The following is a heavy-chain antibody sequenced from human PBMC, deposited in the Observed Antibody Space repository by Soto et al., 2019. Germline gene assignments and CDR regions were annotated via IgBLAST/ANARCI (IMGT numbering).Heavy chain of an antibody. CDR3: AHKGGRGAAMDV. CDR1: GFSLSTSAEG. Sequence: QITLKESGPTVVQPTQTLTLTCSFSGFSLSTSAEGVPWIRPPPGKALEWLALIYWDDDERSGPFLKSRLTIAKDTSKNQVVLTMTNMDPVDTATYFCAHKGGRGAAMDVWGQGATVTVSS. CDR2: IYWDDDE. V-gene: IGHV2-5*05. D-gene: IGHD2-15*01. J-gene: IGHJ6*02.